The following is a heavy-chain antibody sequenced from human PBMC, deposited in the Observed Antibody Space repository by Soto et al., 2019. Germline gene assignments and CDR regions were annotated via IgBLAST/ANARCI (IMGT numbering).Heavy chain of an antibody. CDR2: ISGSGGST. J-gene: IGHJ4*02. CDR3: AKDRYDSSGYYMWYFDY. D-gene: IGHD3-22*01. V-gene: IGHV3-23*01. Sequence: EVQLLESGGGLVQPGGSLRLSCAASGFTFSSYAMSWVRQAPGKGLEWVSAISGSGGSTYYADSVKCRFTISRDNSQNTLYLQMNSLRAEDTAVYYCAKDRYDSSGYYMWYFDYWGQGTLVTVSS. CDR1: GFTFSSYA.